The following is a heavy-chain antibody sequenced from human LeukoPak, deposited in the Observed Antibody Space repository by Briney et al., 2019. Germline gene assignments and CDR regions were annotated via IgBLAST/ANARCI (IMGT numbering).Heavy chain of an antibody. CDR3: ARGYFDWFLDN. V-gene: IGHV4-59*01. J-gene: IGHJ4*02. Sequence: SETLSLTCTVSGGAISSYYWTWFRQPPGKGLEWIGYIYYTGSTNYSPSLDSRVTISVDMSKNQVSLNLKYVTAADTAVYYCARGYFDWFLDNWGRGTLVTVSS. D-gene: IGHD3-9*01. CDR2: IYYTGST. CDR1: GGAISSYY.